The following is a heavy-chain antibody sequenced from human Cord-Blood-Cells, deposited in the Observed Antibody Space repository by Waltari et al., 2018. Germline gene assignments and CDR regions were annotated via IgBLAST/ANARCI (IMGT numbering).Heavy chain of an antibody. CDR3: ARDPEDYYYDSSGYYDY. CDR1: GGTFSSYA. D-gene: IGHD3-22*01. Sequence: QVQLVQSGAEVKKPGSSVKVSCKASGGTFSSYAISWVRQAPGQGLEWMGGIIPIVGTANYAQKFQGRVTSTADESTSTAYMELSSLRSEDTAVYYCARDPEDYYYDSSGYYDYWGQGTLVTVSS. CDR2: IIPIVGTA. V-gene: IGHV1-69*01. J-gene: IGHJ4*02.